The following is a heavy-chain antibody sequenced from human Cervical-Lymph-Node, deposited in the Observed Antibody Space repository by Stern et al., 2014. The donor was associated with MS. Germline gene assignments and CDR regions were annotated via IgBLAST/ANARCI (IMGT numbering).Heavy chain of an antibody. CDR1: GFAFSDKY. J-gene: IGHJ3*01. V-gene: IGHV3-66*01. D-gene: IGHD3-3*01. CDR2: FFPGGLT. Sequence: EVQLVESGGGLVQPGGSLRLSCVASGFAFSDKYINWVRQAPGKGLEWVSVFFPGGLTFYADSVLGGFTTPRDNSPNTAHLPMLSLRAEDTAVYYCARKRFLECLGAADVFDVWGQGTVVTVSS. CDR3: ARKRFLECLGAADVFDV.